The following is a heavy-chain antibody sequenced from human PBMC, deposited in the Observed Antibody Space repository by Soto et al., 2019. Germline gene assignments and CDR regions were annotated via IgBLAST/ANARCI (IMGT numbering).Heavy chain of an antibody. CDR3: ARLTEEGVGATVPFDY. CDR2: IYYSGST. D-gene: IGHD1-26*01. Sequence: QLQLQESGPGLVKPSETLSLTCTVSGGSISSSSYYWGWIRQPPGKGLEWIGSIYYSGSTYYNPSHKSRVTISVDTSKNQFSLKLSSVTAADTAVYYCARLTEEGVGATVPFDYWGQGTLVTVSS. CDR1: GGSISSSSYY. J-gene: IGHJ4*02. V-gene: IGHV4-39*01.